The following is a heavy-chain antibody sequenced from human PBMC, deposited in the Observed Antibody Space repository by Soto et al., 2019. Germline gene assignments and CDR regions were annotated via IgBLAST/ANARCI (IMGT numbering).Heavy chain of an antibody. CDR2: TNQDGSEK. CDR1: GFSFRSAW. CDR3: AGGVGDAI. D-gene: IGHD1-26*01. J-gene: IGHJ4*02. V-gene: IGHV3-7*04. Sequence: EDQLVESGGGLVQPGGSLRLTCAVSGFSFRSAWMNWVRQAPGKGLEWVAHTNQDGSEKYYLDSVKGRFTIFRDNAKNSRYRQMNSLRAEDTAVYYWAGGVGDAIWGQGTLVTVSS.